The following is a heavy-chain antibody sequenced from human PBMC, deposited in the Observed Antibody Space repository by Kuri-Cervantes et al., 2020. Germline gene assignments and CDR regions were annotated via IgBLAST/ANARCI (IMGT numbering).Heavy chain of an antibody. CDR3: ARGPSEWGAAAAPFDY. Sequence: GSLRLSCAVSGGSISSSNWWSWVRQPPGKGLEWIGEIYHSGSTNYNPSLKSRVTISVDKSKNQFSLKLSSVTAADTAVYYCARGPSEWGAAAAPFDYWGQGTLVTVSS. V-gene: IGHV4-4*02. CDR2: IYHSGST. J-gene: IGHJ4*02. D-gene: IGHD6-13*01. CDR1: GGSISSSNW.